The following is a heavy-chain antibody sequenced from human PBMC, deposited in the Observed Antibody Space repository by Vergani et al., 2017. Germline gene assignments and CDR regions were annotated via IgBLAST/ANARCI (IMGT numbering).Heavy chain of an antibody. CDR3: VRGGGGSGRGGF. J-gene: IGHJ4*02. CDR1: GFDFSSYI. V-gene: IGHV3-48*01. CDR2: VSTGTKSQ. Sequence: QLVESGGGWVQPGGSLRLSCVVSGFDFSSYIMNWVRQAPGKGLEWVSFVSTGTKSQSYAESVKGRFTFSRDSAKNSLYLQMDSLRAEDTAVYYCVRGGGGSGRGGFWGQGTLVTVSS. D-gene: IGHD6-25*01.